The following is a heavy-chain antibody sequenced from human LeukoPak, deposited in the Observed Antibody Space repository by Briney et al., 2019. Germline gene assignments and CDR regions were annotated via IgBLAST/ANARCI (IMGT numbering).Heavy chain of an antibody. Sequence: ASVKVSCKASGYTFTGYYMHWVRQAPGQGLEWMGWINPNSGGTNYAQKFRGRVTMTRDTSISTAYMELSRLRSDDTAVYYCARLFYGDYVFDYWGQGTLVTVSS. CDR2: INPNSGGT. D-gene: IGHD4-17*01. CDR1: GYTFTGYY. V-gene: IGHV1-2*02. CDR3: ARLFYGDYVFDY. J-gene: IGHJ4*02.